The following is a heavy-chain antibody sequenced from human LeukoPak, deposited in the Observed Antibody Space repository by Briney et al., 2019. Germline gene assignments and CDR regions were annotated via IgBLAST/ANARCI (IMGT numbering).Heavy chain of an antibody. D-gene: IGHD3-22*01. V-gene: IGHV3-23*01. CDR2: ISGSGGST. Sequence: GGSLRLSCAASGFTFSSYAMSWVRQAPGKGLEWVSAISGSGGSTYYADSVKGRFTISRDNSKNTLYLQMNSLRAEDTAVYYCAREQVYYYDSSGYYGYWGQGTLVTVSS. CDR1: GFTFSSYA. J-gene: IGHJ4*02. CDR3: AREQVYYYDSSGYYGY.